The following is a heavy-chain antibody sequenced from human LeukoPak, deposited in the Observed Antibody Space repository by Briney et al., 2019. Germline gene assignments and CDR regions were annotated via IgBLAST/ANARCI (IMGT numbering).Heavy chain of an antibody. Sequence: PGGFLRLSCAASGFTFSSYAMHWVRQAPGKGLEWVAVISYDGSNKYYADSVKGRFTISRDNSKNTLYLQMNSLRAEDTAVYYCARDAEEVGDTNPDYWGQGTLVTVSS. CDR1: GFTFSSYA. CDR2: ISYDGSNK. V-gene: IGHV3-30*04. D-gene: IGHD1-26*01. CDR3: ARDAEEVGDTNPDY. J-gene: IGHJ4*02.